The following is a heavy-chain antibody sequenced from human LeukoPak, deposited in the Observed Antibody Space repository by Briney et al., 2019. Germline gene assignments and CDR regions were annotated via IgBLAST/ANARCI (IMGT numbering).Heavy chain of an antibody. Sequence: SVKVSCKASGGTFSSYAISWVRQAPGQELEWMGRIIPILGRANYAQKFQGRVTITADKYTSTAYMELSSLRSEDTAVYYCARGSIVVVISAIRAFDIWGQGTMVTVSS. CDR1: GGTFSSYA. D-gene: IGHD3-22*01. J-gene: IGHJ3*02. CDR2: IIPILGRA. V-gene: IGHV1-69*04. CDR3: ARGSIVVVISAIRAFDI.